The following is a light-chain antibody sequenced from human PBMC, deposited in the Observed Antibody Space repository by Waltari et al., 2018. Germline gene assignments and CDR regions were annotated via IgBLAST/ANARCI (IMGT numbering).Light chain of an antibody. CDR3: QQYVNYWT. V-gene: IGKV1-5*03. J-gene: IGKJ1*01. CDR2: ETS. CDR1: QSVNRG. Sequence: DIQMTQSPSTLSASVGDRVTITCRASQSVNRGLAWYLQKPGKAPELLIYETSNLESGVPSRFSGSGSGKEFTLTISSLQPDDFGTYYCQQYVNYWTFGQGTKVEIK.